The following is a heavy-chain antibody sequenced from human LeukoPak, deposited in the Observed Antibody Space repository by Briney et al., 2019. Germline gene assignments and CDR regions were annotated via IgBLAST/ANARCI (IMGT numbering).Heavy chain of an antibody. CDR2: IDSSGTVR. CDR3: ARETRGGTYRYNFLDY. CDR1: GFTFSNFD. Sequence: GGSLRLSCAASGFTFSNFDMTWVRQAPGKGLEWLSYIDSSGTVRYYADSVDRRFTISRDNAKNSLHLQMGSLRAEDTAVYYCARETRGGTYRYNFLDYWGLGTLVTVSS. V-gene: IGHV3-48*03. J-gene: IGHJ4*02. D-gene: IGHD3-16*02.